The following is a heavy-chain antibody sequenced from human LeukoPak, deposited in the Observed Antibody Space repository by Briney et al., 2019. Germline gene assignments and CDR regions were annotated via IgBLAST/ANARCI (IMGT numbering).Heavy chain of an antibody. CDR3: ARSHSNGWCDY. V-gene: IGHV1-46*01. J-gene: IGHJ4*02. D-gene: IGHD6-19*01. CDR2: INPSGGTT. CDR1: GYTFTSYG. Sequence: ASVKVSCKASGYTFTSYGINWVRQATGQGPEWMGIINPSGGTTNYAQKFQGRVTVTRDTSTSTVYMELSSLRCEDTAVYYCARSHSNGWCDYWGQGTLVTVSS.